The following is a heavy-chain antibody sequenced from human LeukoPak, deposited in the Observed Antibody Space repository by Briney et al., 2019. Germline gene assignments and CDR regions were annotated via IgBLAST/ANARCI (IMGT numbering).Heavy chain of an antibody. J-gene: IGHJ3*02. Sequence: GASVKVSCKASGYTFTSYGISWVRQAPGQGLEWMGWINPNSGGTNYAQKFQGRVTMTRDTPISTAYMELSRLRSDDTAVYYCARDSRKNAFDIWGQGTMVTVSS. V-gene: IGHV1-2*02. D-gene: IGHD1-14*01. CDR2: INPNSGGT. CDR3: ARDSRKNAFDI. CDR1: GYTFTSYG.